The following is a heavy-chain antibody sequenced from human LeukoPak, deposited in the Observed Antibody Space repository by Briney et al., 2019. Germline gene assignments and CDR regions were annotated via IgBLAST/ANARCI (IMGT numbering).Heavy chain of an antibody. J-gene: IGHJ5*02. CDR2: ISYDGSNK. CDR3: AKDTPA. Sequence: GGSLRLSCAASGFTFSSYGMHWVRQAPGKGLEWVAVISYDGSNKYYADSVKGRFIISRDNSKNTLYLQMSSLRAEDTAVYYCAKDTPAWGQGTLVTVSS. V-gene: IGHV3-30*18. CDR1: GFTFSSYG.